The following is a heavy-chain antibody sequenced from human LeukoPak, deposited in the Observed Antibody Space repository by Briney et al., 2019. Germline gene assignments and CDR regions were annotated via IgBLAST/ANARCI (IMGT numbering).Heavy chain of an antibody. CDR1: GFSLSTSGVG. D-gene: IGHD3-10*01. CDR3: AHSPAILWFGGPSYGMDV. Sequence: SGPTLVKPTQTLTLTCTFSGFSLSTSGVGVGWIRQPPGKALEWLALIYWDDGKRYSPSLKSRLTITKDTSKNQVVLAMTNMDPVDTATYYCAHSPAILWFGGPSYGMDVWGKGTTVTVSS. J-gene: IGHJ6*04. CDR2: IYWDDGK. V-gene: IGHV2-5*02.